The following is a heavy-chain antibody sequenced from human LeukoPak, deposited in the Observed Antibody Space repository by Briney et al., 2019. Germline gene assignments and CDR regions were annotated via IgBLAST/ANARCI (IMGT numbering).Heavy chain of an antibody. D-gene: IGHD2-2*01. V-gene: IGHV3-23*01. CDR1: GFTFSSYA. Sequence: PGGSLRLSCAAYGFTFSSYAMSWVRQAPGKGLEWVSGVSVSGSSTHYADSMKGRFTISRDNSKNTLYLQMNSLRAEDTAVYYCARDGLVVVPAAMGDAFDIWGQGTMVTVSS. J-gene: IGHJ3*02. CDR3: ARDGLVVVPAAMGDAFDI. CDR2: VSVSGSST.